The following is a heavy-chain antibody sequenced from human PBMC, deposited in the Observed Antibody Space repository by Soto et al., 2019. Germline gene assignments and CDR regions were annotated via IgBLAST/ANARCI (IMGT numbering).Heavy chain of an antibody. D-gene: IGHD3-10*01. J-gene: IGHJ5*02. CDR1: GFTFSSHD. Sequence: EVQVVESGGGLVEPGGSLRLSCVASGFTFSSHDMHWVRQVTGKGLEWVSGIDSAGDTKYTASVKGRFTISRENAENSLHLQMNSLRGGDTAVYYCARGGVRGVSWNWFDTWGQGTLVTVSS. CDR3: ARGGVRGVSWNWFDT. CDR2: IDSAGDT. V-gene: IGHV3-13*01.